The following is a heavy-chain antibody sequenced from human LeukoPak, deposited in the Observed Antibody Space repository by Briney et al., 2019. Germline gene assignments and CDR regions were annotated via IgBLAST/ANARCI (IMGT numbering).Heavy chain of an antibody. CDR2: IYYSGST. Sequence: SQTLSLTCTVSGGSISSGDYYWSWIRQPPGKGLEWLGYIYYSGSTYYNPSLKSRVTISVDTSKNQFSLKLSSVTAADTAVYYCARGVYYYGSGRFDPWGQGTLVTVSS. CDR1: GGSISSGDYY. D-gene: IGHD3-10*01. V-gene: IGHV4-30-4*01. J-gene: IGHJ5*02. CDR3: ARGVYYYGSGRFDP.